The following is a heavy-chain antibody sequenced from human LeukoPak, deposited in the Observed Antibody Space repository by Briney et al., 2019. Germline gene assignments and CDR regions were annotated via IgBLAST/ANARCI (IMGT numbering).Heavy chain of an antibody. CDR3: ARATSWFGGSNNWFDP. CDR2: INSDGSST. J-gene: IGHJ5*02. V-gene: IGHV3-74*01. CDR1: GFTFSSYW. Sequence: RGSLRLSCGASGFTFSSYWMHWVRQAPGKGLVWVSRINSDGSSTSYADSVKGRFTISRDNAKNTLYLQMNSLRAEDTAVYYCARATSWFGGSNNWFDPWGQGTLVTVSS. D-gene: IGHD3-10*01.